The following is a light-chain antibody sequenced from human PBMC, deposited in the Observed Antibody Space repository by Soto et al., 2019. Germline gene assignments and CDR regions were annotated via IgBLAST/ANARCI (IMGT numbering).Light chain of an antibody. CDR2: DTS. V-gene: IGKV3-11*01. J-gene: IGKJ1*01. CDR3: QQRSDWPPT. CDR1: QTVGSY. Sequence: EIVLTQSPATLSLSPGERATLSCRASQTVGSYLAWFRQTPGQAPRLLIYDTSIRATGIPAMFSGSGSGTDFTLTISSLEAEDVAVYYCQQRSDWPPTFGQGTKVEIK.